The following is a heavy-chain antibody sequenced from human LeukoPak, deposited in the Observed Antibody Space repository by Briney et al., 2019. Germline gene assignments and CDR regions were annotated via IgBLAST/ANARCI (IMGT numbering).Heavy chain of an antibody. CDR3: ARTTRSEYYYGMDV. V-gene: IGHV4-39*01. J-gene: IGHJ6*02. Sequence: SETLSLTCTVSGGSISRSTYYWGWIRQPPGRGREWIGSIYYSGRTYYNPSLKSRVTISVDTSKNQFSLNLSSVTAADTAVYYCARTTRSEYYYGMDVWGQGTTVTVSS. D-gene: IGHD1-14*01. CDR1: GGSISRSTYY. CDR2: IYYSGRT.